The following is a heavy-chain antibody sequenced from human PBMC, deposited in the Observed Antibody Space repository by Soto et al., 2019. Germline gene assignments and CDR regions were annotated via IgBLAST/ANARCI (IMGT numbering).Heavy chain of an antibody. D-gene: IGHD3-10*01. V-gene: IGHV1-69*13. J-gene: IGHJ6*02. CDR2: IIPIFGTA. Sequence: ASVKVSCKASGGTFSSYAISWVRQAPGQGLEWMGGIIPIFGTANYAQKFQGRVTITADESTSTAYMELSSLRSEDTAVYYCARGDTMVRGEARNYYYYGMDVWGQGTTVTVSS. CDR1: GGTFSSYA. CDR3: ARGDTMVRGEARNYYYYGMDV.